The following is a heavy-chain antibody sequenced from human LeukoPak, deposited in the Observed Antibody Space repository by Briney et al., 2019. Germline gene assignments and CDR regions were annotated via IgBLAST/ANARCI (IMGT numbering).Heavy chain of an antibody. CDR3: ARDGTLVDP. Sequence: GGSLRLSCAASGFTFSTHAMHWVRQAPGKGLEWVAVISSDGSNKFYPDSVKGRFTISRDNSKNTLDLQMNSLRGEDTAVYYCARDGTLVDPWGQGTLVTVSS. CDR1: GFTFSTHA. D-gene: IGHD6-13*01. CDR2: ISSDGSNK. V-gene: IGHV3-30*04. J-gene: IGHJ5*02.